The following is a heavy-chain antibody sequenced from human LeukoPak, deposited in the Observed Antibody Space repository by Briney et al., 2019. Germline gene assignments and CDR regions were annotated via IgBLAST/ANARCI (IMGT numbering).Heavy chain of an antibody. D-gene: IGHD4-17*01. V-gene: IGHV3-30*18. CDR1: GFTFSSYG. CDR2: ISYDGSNK. CDR3: ANGYGETMGDAFDI. Sequence: GGSLRLSCAASGFTFSSYGMHWVRQAPGKGLEWVAVISYDGSNKYYADSVKGRFTISRDNSKNTLYLQMNSLRAEDTAVYYCANGYGETMGDAFDIWGQGTMVTVSS. J-gene: IGHJ3*02.